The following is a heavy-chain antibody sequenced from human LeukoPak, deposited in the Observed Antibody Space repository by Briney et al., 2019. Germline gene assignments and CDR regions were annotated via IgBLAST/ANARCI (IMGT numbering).Heavy chain of an antibody. CDR2: IIPMFDTA. J-gene: IGHJ4*02. CDR3: AIRLVTTFAGFDY. Sequence: SVKVSCKASGGTFSTYIISWVRQAPGQGLEWMGGIIPMFDTANYAQKFQGRVTITADESTSTAYMELSSLRSEGTAVYYCAIRLVTTFAGFDYWGQGTLVTVSS. CDR1: GGTFSTYI. V-gene: IGHV1-69*13. D-gene: IGHD4-17*01.